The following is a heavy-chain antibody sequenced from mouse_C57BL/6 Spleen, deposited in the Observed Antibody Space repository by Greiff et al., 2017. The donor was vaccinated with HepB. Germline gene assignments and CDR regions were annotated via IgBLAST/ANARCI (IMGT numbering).Heavy chain of an antibody. CDR1: GYTFTDYA. CDR3: ASEGDYNWVHY. Sequence: QVQLQQSGPELVRPGVSVKISCKGSGYTFTDYALHWVKQSHAKSLEWIGVISTYYGDANYNQKYKDKATMTVDKSSSTAYMELARLTSEDSAVYYGASEGDYNWVHYWGQGTTLTVSS. J-gene: IGHJ2*01. V-gene: IGHV1-67*01. CDR2: ISTYYGDA. D-gene: IGHD4-1*02.